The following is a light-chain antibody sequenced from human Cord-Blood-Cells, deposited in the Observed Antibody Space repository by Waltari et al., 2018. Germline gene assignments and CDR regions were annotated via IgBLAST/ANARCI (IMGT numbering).Light chain of an antibody. CDR1: QSVLYSSNNKNY. CDR2: WAS. Sequence: DIVMTQSPDSLAVSLGERATIHCKSSQSVLYSSNNKNYLAWYQQKPGQPPKLLIYWASTRESGVPDRFGGSWSGTDFTLTISSLQAEDVAVYYCQQYYSTPTFGQGTKVEIK. CDR3: QQYYSTPT. J-gene: IGKJ1*01. V-gene: IGKV4-1*01.